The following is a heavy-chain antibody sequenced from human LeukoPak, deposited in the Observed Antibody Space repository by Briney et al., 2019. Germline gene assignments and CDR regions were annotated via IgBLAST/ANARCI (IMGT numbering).Heavy chain of an antibody. CDR3: AGALGGGYTYIEY. V-gene: IGHV4-30-4*08. CDR2: IDYSGST. Sequence: PSQTLALNCTVSGDSISRVDYYWTWLRQPPGKVLQWIGYIDYSGSTSYNPSLTCRVTISLDTPTNQLSLQLRSLTGADTAVHSCAGALGGGYTYIEYWGQGTLVTVSS. D-gene: IGHD3-16*01. J-gene: IGHJ4*02. CDR1: GDSISRVDYY.